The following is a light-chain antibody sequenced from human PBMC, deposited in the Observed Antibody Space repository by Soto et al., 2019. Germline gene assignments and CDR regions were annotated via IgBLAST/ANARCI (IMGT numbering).Light chain of an antibody. Sequence: EIVLTQSPGTLSFSPGERATLTCRASQSVSYNCLAWYQQKPGQAPRLLIYGVSSRATGIPDRLSGSGSGTDFTLTISRLEPEDFAVYYCQQYGDSPFTFGPGTKVDLK. J-gene: IGKJ3*01. V-gene: IGKV3-20*01. CDR3: QQYGDSPFT. CDR2: GVS. CDR1: QSVSYNC.